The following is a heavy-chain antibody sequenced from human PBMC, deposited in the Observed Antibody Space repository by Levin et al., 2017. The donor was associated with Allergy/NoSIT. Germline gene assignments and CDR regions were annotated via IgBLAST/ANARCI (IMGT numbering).Heavy chain of an antibody. CDR3: AREQLWFSSFDY. J-gene: IGHJ4*02. CDR1: GFTFSRNW. CDR2: IKQDGSEK. V-gene: IGHV3-7*01. D-gene: IGHD3-10*01. Sequence: GGSLRLSCAASGFTFSRNWMSWVRQAPGKGLEWVANIKQDGSEKYYVDSVKGRFTISRDNAKNSLYLQMNSLRAEDTAVYYCAREQLWFSSFDYWGRGTLVTVSS.